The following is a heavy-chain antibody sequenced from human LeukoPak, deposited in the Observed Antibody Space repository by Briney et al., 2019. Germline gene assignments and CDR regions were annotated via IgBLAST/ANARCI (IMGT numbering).Heavy chain of an antibody. J-gene: IGHJ4*02. D-gene: IGHD5-18*01. Sequence: PSETLSLTCTVSGVSISDYYWSWIRQPPGKGLEWIGYIYSSGSTNYNPSLKSRVTISLDTSNNQFSLKVSSVTAADTAVYYCARHMGYRTSDNFDYWGQGTLVTVSP. CDR2: IYSSGST. CDR3: ARHMGYRTSDNFDY. V-gene: IGHV4-59*08. CDR1: GVSISDYY.